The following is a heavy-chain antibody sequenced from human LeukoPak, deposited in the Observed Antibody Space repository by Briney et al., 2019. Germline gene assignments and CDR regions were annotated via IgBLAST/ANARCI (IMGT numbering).Heavy chain of an antibody. V-gene: IGHV4-59*05. Sequence: SETLSLTCTVSGGSISSYYWSWIRQPPGKGLEWIGSIYYSGSTYYNPSLKSRVTISVDTSKNQFSLKLSSVTAADTAVYYCAATYYYDSRSFDYCGQGTLVTVSS. CDR3: AATYYYDSRSFDY. J-gene: IGHJ4*02. CDR2: IYYSGST. D-gene: IGHD3-22*01. CDR1: GGSISSYY.